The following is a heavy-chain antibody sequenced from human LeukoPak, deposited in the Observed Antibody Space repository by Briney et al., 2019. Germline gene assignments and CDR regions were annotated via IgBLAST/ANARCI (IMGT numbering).Heavy chain of an antibody. V-gene: IGHV1-3*01. J-gene: IGHJ4*02. Sequence: ASVKASCKASGYTFTSYAMHWVRQAPGQRLEWMGWINAGNGNTKYSQKFQGRVTITRDTSASTAYMELSSLRSEDTAVYYCTREQQLTPFDYWGQGTLVTVSS. CDR1: GYTFTSYA. CDR2: INAGNGNT. CDR3: TREQQLTPFDY. D-gene: IGHD6-13*01.